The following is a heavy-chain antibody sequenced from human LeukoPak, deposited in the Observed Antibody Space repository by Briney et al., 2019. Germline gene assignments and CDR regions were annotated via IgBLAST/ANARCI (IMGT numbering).Heavy chain of an antibody. D-gene: IGHD1-14*01. CDR3: AKESPATAEPLDQ. V-gene: IGHV1-8*01. CDR2: MNPNNGNT. CDR1: GYSFTSFD. J-gene: IGHJ4*02. Sequence: ASVKVSRKASGYSFTSFDINWVRQAAGQGLEWMGWMNPNNGNTGYAQKFQGRVTMTRNTSINTAYMELSSLSSDDTAVYYCAKESPATAEPLDQWGQGTLVTVSS.